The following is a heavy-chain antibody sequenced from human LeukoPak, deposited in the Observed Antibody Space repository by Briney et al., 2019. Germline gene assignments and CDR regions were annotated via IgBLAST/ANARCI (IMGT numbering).Heavy chain of an antibody. J-gene: IGHJ4*02. CDR3: AREYCSGGSCYSRN. Sequence: KPSETLSLTCTVSGGPISSYYWSWIRQPPGKGLEWIGYIYYSGSTNYNPSLKSRVTISVDTSKNQFSLKLSSVTAADTAVYYCAREYCSGGSCYSRNWGQGTLVTVSS. CDR2: IYYSGST. V-gene: IGHV4-59*01. CDR1: GGPISSYY. D-gene: IGHD2-15*01.